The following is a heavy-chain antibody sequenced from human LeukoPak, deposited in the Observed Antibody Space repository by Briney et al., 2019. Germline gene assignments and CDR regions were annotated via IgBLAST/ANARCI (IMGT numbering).Heavy chain of an antibody. CDR3: AKLGGNTGEHYYFDY. CDR2: ISGSGGTT. D-gene: IGHD4-23*01. J-gene: IGHJ4*02. CDR1: GFTFSSYA. V-gene: IGHV3-23*01. Sequence: PGGSLRLSCAASGFTFSSYAMGWVRQAPGKGLEWVSAISGSGGTTYYADSVKGRFTISRDNSKNTLYLQMNSLRAEDTAVYYCAKLGGNTGEHYYFDYWGQGTLVTVSS.